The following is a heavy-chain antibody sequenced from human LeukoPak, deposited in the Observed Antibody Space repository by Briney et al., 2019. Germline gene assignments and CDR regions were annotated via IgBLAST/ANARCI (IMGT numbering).Heavy chain of an antibody. Sequence: GGSLRLSCAASGFTFSSYSMNWVRQAPGKGLEWVSSISSSSSYIYYADSVKGRFTISRDNAKNSLYLQMNSLRAEDTAIYYCATDVYGDYSRWFDPWGQGTLVTVSS. CDR1: GFTFSSYS. CDR3: ATDVYGDYSRWFDP. J-gene: IGHJ5*02. CDR2: ISSSSSYI. V-gene: IGHV3-21*04. D-gene: IGHD4-17*01.